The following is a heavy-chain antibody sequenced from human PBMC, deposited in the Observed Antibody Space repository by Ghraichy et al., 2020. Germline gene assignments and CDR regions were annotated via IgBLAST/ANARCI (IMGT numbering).Heavy chain of an antibody. CDR1: GGSISSGGYF. V-gene: IGHV4-30-4*01. D-gene: IGHD2-21*02. CDR3: ARLVVTAIRAFDF. Sequence: SETLSLTCTVSGGSISSGGYFWSWIRQPPGKGLEWIGYIYYSGSSYYNPTLKSRVTISVDASKNQFSLKLSSVTAADTAVYFCARLVVTAIRAFDFWGQGTMVTVSS. CDR2: IYYSGSS. J-gene: IGHJ3*01.